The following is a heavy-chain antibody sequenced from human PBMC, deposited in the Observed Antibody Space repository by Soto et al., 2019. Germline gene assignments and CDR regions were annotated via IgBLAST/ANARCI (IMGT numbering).Heavy chain of an antibody. Sequence: SVKVSCKASGGTFSSYAISWVRQAPGQGLEWMGGIIPIFGTANYAQKFQGRVTITADESTSTAYMELSSLRSEDTAVYYCAVRPMESIVVVPAAIRGYYYYGMDFWGQGTMVTVSS. J-gene: IGHJ6*02. D-gene: IGHD2-2*01. CDR2: IIPIFGTA. V-gene: IGHV1-69*13. CDR3: AVRPMESIVVVPAAIRGYYYYGMDF. CDR1: GGTFSSYA.